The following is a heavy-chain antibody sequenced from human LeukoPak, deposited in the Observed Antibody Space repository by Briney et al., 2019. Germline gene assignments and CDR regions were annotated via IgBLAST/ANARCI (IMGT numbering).Heavy chain of an antibody. CDR3: ARLQNSGYEY. CDR1: GGPSSSYA. Sequence: SVKVSCKASGGPSSSYAISWVRQPPGKGLEWMGRIIPILGIANYAQKFQGRVTITADKSTSTAYMELSSLRSEDTAVYYCARLQNSGYEYWGQGTLVTVSS. J-gene: IGHJ4*02. CDR2: IIPILGIA. D-gene: IGHD5-12*01. V-gene: IGHV1-69*04.